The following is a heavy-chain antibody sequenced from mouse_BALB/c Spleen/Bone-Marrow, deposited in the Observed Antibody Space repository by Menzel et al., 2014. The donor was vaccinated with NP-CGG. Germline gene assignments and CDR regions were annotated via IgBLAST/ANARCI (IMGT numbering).Heavy chain of an antibody. D-gene: IGHD1-1*01. CDR2: ISYSGST. CDR3: ARGGGSSYNYAMDY. CDR1: GDSITSGY. Sequence: EAKLVESGPSLVKPSQTLSLTCSVTGDSITSGYWNWIRKFPGNKLEYMGYISYSGSTYYNPSLKSRISITRDTSKNXYYLQLNSVTTEDTATYYCARGGGSSYNYAMDYWGQGTSVTVSS. V-gene: IGHV3-8*02. J-gene: IGHJ4*01.